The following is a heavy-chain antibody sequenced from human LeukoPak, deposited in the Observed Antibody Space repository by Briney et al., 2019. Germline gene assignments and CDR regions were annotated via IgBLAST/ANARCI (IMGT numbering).Heavy chain of an antibody. CDR1: GESFNGYY. D-gene: IGHD2-15*01. CDR3: ATSTQGSRYCIAGSCYGFLRY. Sequence: PSETLSLTCAVYGESFNGYYWTWIRQPPGKGLEWIGEINHSGSTRYNPSLKSRVTISVDTSKNQFSLNLSSVTAADTAVYYCATSTQGSRYCIAGSCYGFLRYWGQGTLVTVSS. CDR2: INHSGST. V-gene: IGHV4-34*01. J-gene: IGHJ4*02.